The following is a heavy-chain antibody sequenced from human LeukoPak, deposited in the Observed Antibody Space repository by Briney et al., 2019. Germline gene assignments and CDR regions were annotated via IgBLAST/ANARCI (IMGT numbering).Heavy chain of an antibody. V-gene: IGHV1-18*01. CDR1: GYTFTSYG. Sequence: GASVKVSCKASGYTFTSYGISWVRQAPGQELEWMGWISAYNGNTNYAQKLQGRVTMTTDTSTSTAYMELRSLRSDDTAVYYCARVWFGELLYQAFPDYWGQGTLVTVSS. CDR2: ISAYNGNT. J-gene: IGHJ4*02. D-gene: IGHD3-10*01. CDR3: ARVWFGELLYQAFPDY.